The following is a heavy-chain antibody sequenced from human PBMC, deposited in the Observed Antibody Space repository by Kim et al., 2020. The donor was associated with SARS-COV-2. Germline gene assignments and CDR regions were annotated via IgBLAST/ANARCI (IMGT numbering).Heavy chain of an antibody. CDR1: GYTFTSYD. CDR2: MNPNSGNT. Sequence: ASVKVSCKASGYTFTSYDINWVRQATGQGLEWMGWMNPNSGNTGYAQKFQGRVTMTRNTSISTAYMELSSLRSEDTAVYYCARTRQQWLVYYFDYWGQGTLVTVSS. D-gene: IGHD6-19*01. J-gene: IGHJ4*02. V-gene: IGHV1-8*01. CDR3: ARTRQQWLVYYFDY.